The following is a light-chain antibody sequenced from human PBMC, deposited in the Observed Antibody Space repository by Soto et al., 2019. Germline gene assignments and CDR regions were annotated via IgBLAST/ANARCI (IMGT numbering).Light chain of an antibody. CDR3: QQYGSSPLLS. J-gene: IGKJ4*01. CDR1: QSVSSSY. CDR2: GAS. Sequence: EIVLTQSPGTLSLSPGERATLSCRASQSVSSSYLAWYQQKPGQAPRLLIYGASSRATGIQYRFSGSGSGTDFTLTISRLEHEDLAVYYCQQYGSSPLLSFGGGTKVEIK. V-gene: IGKV3-20*01.